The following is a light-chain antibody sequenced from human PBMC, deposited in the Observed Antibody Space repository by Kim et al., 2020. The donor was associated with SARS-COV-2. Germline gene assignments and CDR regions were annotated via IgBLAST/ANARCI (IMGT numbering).Light chain of an antibody. CDR3: QQYDNLPLT. CDR2: DAS. V-gene: IGKV1-33*01. CDR1: QDISNY. J-gene: IGKJ4*01. Sequence: SASVGDRVTITCQASQDISNYLNWYQQKPGKAREGLISDASNLEIGVPSRFSGSGSGTDFTFTIYSLQPEDIATYYCQQYDNLPLTFGGGTKLEI.